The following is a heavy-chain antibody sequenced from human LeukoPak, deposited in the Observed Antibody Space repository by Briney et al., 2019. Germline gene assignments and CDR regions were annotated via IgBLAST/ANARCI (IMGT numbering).Heavy chain of an antibody. Sequence: ASVKVSCKASGYNFTSYGISWVRQAPGQGLEWMGWISAYNGSTNYAQKFQGRVTMTTDTSTSTAYMELRSLRSDDTAVYYCVRYSSNWYVKNSLDYWGQGTLVTVSS. CDR3: VRYSSNWYVKNSLDY. D-gene: IGHD6-13*01. V-gene: IGHV1-18*01. J-gene: IGHJ4*02. CDR2: ISAYNGST. CDR1: GYNFTSYG.